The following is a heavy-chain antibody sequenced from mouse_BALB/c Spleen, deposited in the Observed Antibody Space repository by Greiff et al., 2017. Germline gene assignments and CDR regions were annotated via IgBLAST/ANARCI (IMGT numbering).Heavy chain of an antibody. J-gene: IGHJ3*01. CDR1: GFTFSDYY. CDR3: ARPLQYGNYGGPWFAY. CDR2: ISDGGSYT. V-gene: IGHV5-4*02. Sequence: EVNVVESGGGLVKPGGSLKLSCAASGFTFSDYYMYWVRQTPEKRLEWVATISDGGSYTYYPDSVKGRFTISRDNAKNNLYLQMSSLKSEDTAMYYCARPLQYGNYGGPWFAYWGQGTLVTVSA. D-gene: IGHD2-10*02.